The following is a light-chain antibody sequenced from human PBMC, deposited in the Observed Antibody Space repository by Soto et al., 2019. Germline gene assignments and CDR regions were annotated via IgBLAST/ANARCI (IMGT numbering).Light chain of an antibody. CDR3: QSYGDSLSGYV. Sequence: QSVLTQPPSVPGAPGQRVTISCTGSNSNIGAGYDVHWYQQLPGTAPKLLIYGNSNRPSRVPDRFSGSKSGTSASLTITGLQAEDEADYYCQSYGDSLSGYVFGTGTKVTVL. CDR2: GNS. CDR1: NSNIGAGYD. J-gene: IGLJ1*01. V-gene: IGLV1-40*01.